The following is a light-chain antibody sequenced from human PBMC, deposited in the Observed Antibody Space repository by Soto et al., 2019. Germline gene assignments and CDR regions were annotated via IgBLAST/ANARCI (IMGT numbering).Light chain of an antibody. V-gene: IGKV1-5*01. CDR3: QQYNYFYT. J-gene: IGKJ2*01. CDR2: DAS. CDR1: QSISSS. Sequence: DIQMTQSPSTLSASVGDRVSITCRASQSISSSLAWYQQKLGKAPKLLMFDASRLASGVPSRFSGSGSGAEFTLTISSLQPDDFATHYCQQYNYFYTFGQGTKLEIK.